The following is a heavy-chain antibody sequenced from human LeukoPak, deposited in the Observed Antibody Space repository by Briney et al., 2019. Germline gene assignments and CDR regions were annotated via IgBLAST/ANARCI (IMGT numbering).Heavy chain of an antibody. CDR2: ISAYNGNT. J-gene: IGHJ4*02. CDR1: GYTFTSYG. D-gene: IGHD2-2*01. Sequence: ASVKVSCKASGYTFTSYGISWVRQAPGQGLEWMGWISAYNGNTNYAQKLQGRVTMTTDTSTSTAYMELRSQRSDDTAVYYCARGCSETTCYRGGFDYWGQGALVTVSS. V-gene: IGHV1-18*01. CDR3: ARGCSETTCYRGGFDY.